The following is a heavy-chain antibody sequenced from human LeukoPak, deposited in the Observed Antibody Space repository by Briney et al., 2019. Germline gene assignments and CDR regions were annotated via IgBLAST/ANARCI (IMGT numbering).Heavy chain of an antibody. CDR1: GGSISTYY. CDR3: ARRVAVTGIYCFDR. J-gene: IGHJ4*02. D-gene: IGHD6-19*01. Sequence: SETLSLTCTVSGGSISTYYWSWIRQPPGKGLEWIGYVYYSGATNYNPSLKSRVTISLDTSKNQFSLRLTSVTAADTAMYYCARRVAVTGIYCFDRWGQGTPVTVSS. V-gene: IGHV4-59*08. CDR2: VYYSGAT.